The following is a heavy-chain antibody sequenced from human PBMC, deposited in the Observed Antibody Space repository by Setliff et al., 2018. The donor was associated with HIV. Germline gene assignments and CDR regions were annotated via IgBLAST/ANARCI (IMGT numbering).Heavy chain of an antibody. Sequence: PSETLSLTCVVSGYSISSDYHWAWVRQFPGKGLEWIGSITHSGNNWLNPSLKGRVNLSVQTSKNQFTLNLSSVTAADTAVYYCAREDGSSWSYDRFYYYGLDVWGQGITVTVSS. CDR2: ITHSGNN. V-gene: IGHV4-38-2*02. CDR1: GYSISSDYH. J-gene: IGHJ6*02. D-gene: IGHD6-19*01. CDR3: AREDGSSWSYDRFYYYGLDV.